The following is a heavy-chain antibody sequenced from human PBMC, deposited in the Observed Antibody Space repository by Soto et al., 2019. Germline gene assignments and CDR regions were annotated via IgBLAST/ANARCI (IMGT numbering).Heavy chain of an antibody. D-gene: IGHD6-19*01. J-gene: IGHJ4*02. CDR2: INPSGGST. Sequence: ASVKVSCKASGDTFTSYYMHWVRQAPGQGLEWMGIINPSGGSTGYAQKFRGRVTVTRDTSTTTVYMELSSLGSDDTAVYYCARDEGSGWYYFDYWGQGTLVTVSS. V-gene: IGHV1-46*01. CDR1: GDTFTSYY. CDR3: ARDEGSGWYYFDY.